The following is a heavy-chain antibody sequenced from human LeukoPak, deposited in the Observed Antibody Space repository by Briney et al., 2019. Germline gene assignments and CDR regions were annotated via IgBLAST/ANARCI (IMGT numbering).Heavy chain of an antibody. V-gene: IGHV3-9*01. J-gene: IGHJ6*02. Sequence: PGGSLRLSCAASGFTLSSYVMSWVRQAPGKGLEWVSGISWSSGSIGYADSVKGRFTISRDNAKNSLYLQMNSLRAEDTALYYCAKDRYTDYYYGMDVWGQGAPVTVSS. D-gene: IGHD1-14*01. CDR1: GFTLSSYV. CDR2: ISWSSGSI. CDR3: AKDRYTDYYYGMDV.